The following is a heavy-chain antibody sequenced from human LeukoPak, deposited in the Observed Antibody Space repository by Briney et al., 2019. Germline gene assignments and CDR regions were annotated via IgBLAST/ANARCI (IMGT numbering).Heavy chain of an antibody. D-gene: IGHD3-10*01. Sequence: SETLSLTCTVSGGSISSYSWSWVRRPPGKGLEWIAYMSYSRTTNYNPSLKSRVTISVDTSKKQFSLKLSSVTAADTAVYYCARHEGKLWFGETAMNYWGQGTLVTLSS. CDR1: GGSISSYS. CDR3: ARHEGKLWFGETAMNY. J-gene: IGHJ4*02. CDR2: MSYSRTT. V-gene: IGHV4-59*08.